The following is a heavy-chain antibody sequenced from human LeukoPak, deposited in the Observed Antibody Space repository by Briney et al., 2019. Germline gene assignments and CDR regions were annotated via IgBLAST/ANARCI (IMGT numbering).Heavy chain of an antibody. CDR3: ARDRRLLGPNYYYYGMDV. CDR2: ISSSGSTI. V-gene: IGHV3-11*01. Sequence: GGSLRLSCAASGFTFSDYYMSWIRQAPGKGLEWVSYISSSGSTIYYADSVKGRFTISRDNAKNSLYLQMNSLRAEDTAVYYCARDRRLLGPNYYYYGMDVWAKGPRSPSP. J-gene: IGHJ6*02. CDR1: GFTFSDYY. D-gene: IGHD3-16*01.